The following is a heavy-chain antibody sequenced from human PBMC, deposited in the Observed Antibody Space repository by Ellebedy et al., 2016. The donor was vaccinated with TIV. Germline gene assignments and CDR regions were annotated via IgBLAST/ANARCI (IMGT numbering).Heavy chain of an antibody. V-gene: IGHV3-7*03. D-gene: IGHD2-15*01. CDR2: IKEKGNEQ. Sequence: GESLKISCAASAFTFSSHWMSWVRQVPGKGLEWVANIKEKGNEQYYVDSVKGRFTISRDNAKDSLFLQMNSLRVEDTAVDYCVRGGGRHLVSDYWGQGTLVTVSS. J-gene: IGHJ4*02. CDR3: VRGGGRHLVSDY. CDR1: AFTFSSHW.